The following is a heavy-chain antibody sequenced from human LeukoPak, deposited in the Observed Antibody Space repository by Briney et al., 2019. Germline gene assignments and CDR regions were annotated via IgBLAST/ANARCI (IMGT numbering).Heavy chain of an antibody. J-gene: IGHJ6*03. CDR1: GFTFSSYG. V-gene: IGHV3-30*02. CDR3: AKAPRPVDIVAHYDWGYYYYYYMDV. CDR2: IRYDGSNK. Sequence: GGSLRLSCAASGFTFSSYGMHWVRQAPGKGLEGVAFIRYDGSNKYYADTVKGRFTISRDNSKNTLYLQMNSLRAEDTAVYYCAKAPRPVDIVAHYDWGYYYYYYMDVWGKGTTVTVSS. D-gene: IGHD5-12*01.